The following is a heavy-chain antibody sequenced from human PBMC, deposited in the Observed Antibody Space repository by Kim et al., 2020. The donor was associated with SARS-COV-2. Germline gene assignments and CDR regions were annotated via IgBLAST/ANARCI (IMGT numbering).Heavy chain of an antibody. CDR2: IYHSGTT. Sequence: SETLSLTCSVSGASITSNFWNWIRQPPGKGLEWIGQIYHSGTTNFNPSLKSRVTISVDMSKNQFSLKLTSVTAADTAVYYCARGGDYHILTGYYRDWIDPWGQGTPVTVSS. CDR3: ARGGDYHILTGYYRDWIDP. V-gene: IGHV4-59*13. J-gene: IGHJ5*02. CDR1: GASITSNF. D-gene: IGHD3-9*01.